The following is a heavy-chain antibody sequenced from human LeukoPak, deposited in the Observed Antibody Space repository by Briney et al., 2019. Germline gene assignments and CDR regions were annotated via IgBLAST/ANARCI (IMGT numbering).Heavy chain of an antibody. CDR2: ISSSSSYI. CDR1: GFTFSSYS. CDR3: AKDRGIQLWFPDY. D-gene: IGHD5-18*01. J-gene: IGHJ4*02. Sequence: GSLRLSCAASGFTFSSYSMNWVRQAPGKGLEWVSSISSSSSYIYYADSVKGRFTISRDNAKNSLYLQMNSLRAEDTALYYCAKDRGIQLWFPDYWGQGTLVTVSS. V-gene: IGHV3-21*04.